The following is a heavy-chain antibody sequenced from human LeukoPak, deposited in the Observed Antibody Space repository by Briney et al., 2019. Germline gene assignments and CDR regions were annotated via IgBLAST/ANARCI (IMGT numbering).Heavy chain of an antibody. CDR2: IIPIFGTA. CDR3: ARAPVFLRARYYMDV. D-gene: IGHD2/OR15-2a*01. Sequence: SVKVSCKASGGTFSSYAISWVRQAPGQGLEWMGGIIPIFGTANYAQKFQGRVTITADKSTSTAYMELSSLRSEDTAVYYCARAPVFLRARYYMDVWGKGTTVTVSS. V-gene: IGHV1-69*06. J-gene: IGHJ6*03. CDR1: GGTFSSYA.